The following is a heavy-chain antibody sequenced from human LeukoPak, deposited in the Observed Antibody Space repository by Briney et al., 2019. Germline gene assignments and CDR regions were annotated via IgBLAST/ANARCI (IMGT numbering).Heavy chain of an antibody. CDR1: GDSITSSY. J-gene: IGHJ4*02. CDR3: VRDLSSAWYAFDY. V-gene: IGHV4-4*07. CDR2: LYVSGST. D-gene: IGHD6-19*01. Sequence: PSETLSLTCTVSGDSITSSYWSWIRQTAGKGLEWIGRLYVSGSTNYNPSLMSRVSISVDKSKNQFTLNLSSVTAADTAVYYRVRDLSSAWYAFDYWGQGILVTVSS.